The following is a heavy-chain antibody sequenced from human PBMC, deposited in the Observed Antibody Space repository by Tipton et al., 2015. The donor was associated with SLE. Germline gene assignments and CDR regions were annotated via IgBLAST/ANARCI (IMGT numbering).Heavy chain of an antibody. CDR2: IYHSGST. CDR3: AGEVGAARPFDL. D-gene: IGHD6-6*01. V-gene: IGHV4-4*02. J-gene: IGHJ2*01. CDR1: GGSISSSNW. Sequence: TLSLTCAVSGGSISSSNWWSWVRQPPGKGLEWIGEIYHSGSTNYNPSLKSRATISVDKSKNQFSLKLSSVTAADTAVYYCAGEVGAARPFDLWGRGTLVTVSS.